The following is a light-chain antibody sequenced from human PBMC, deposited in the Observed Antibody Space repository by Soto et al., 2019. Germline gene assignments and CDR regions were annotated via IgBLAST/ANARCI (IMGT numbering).Light chain of an antibody. CDR2: GAS. Sequence: EIVMTQSPVTLSVSPGERVTLSCRASQSVSNNLAWYQQKSGQAPRLLIYGASTRVTGIPARFSGSGSGTEFTLTISSLQSEDFAIYCCQQYNNWPPVTFGQGTRLDIK. CDR3: QQYNNWPPVT. J-gene: IGKJ5*01. V-gene: IGKV3-15*01. CDR1: QSVSNN.